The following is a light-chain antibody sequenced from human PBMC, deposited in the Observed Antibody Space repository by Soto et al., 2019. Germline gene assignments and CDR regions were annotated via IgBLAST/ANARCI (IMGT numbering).Light chain of an antibody. V-gene: IGKV4-1*01. Sequence: DIVMTQSPDSLAVSLGERATINCKSSQSVLYSSNNKNYLAWYQQKPGQPPKLLIYWASTRESGVPDRFSGSGSGTDFTLTISSLQAEDVAVYYCQQHYSNPPNTFGQGTKVEIK. CDR2: WAS. J-gene: IGKJ2*01. CDR3: QQHYSNPPNT. CDR1: QSVLYSSNNKNY.